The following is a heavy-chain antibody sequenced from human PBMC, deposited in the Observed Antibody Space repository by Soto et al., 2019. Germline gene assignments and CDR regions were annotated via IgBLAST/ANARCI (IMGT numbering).Heavy chain of an antibody. V-gene: IGHV3-49*04. J-gene: IGHJ4*02. D-gene: IGHD2-15*01. CDR3: TRGDMALNDY. CDR2: IRNKAYRGTT. Sequence: LRLSCTASGFTFGDYAMSWVRQAPGKGLEWISFIRNKAYRGTTKYAAPVRGGFTISRDDSKSIAYLQMNSLKTEDTAVYYCTRGDMALNDYWGQGTLVTVSS. CDR1: GFTFGDYA.